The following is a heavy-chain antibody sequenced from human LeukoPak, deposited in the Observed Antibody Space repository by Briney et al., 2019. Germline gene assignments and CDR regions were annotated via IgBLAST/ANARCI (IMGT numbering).Heavy chain of an antibody. Sequence: PGESLKISCKGSGYSFTSYWIGWVRQMPGKGLEWMGIIYPGDSDTRYSPSFQGQVTISADNSISTAFLHWSSLRASDTAMYYCARHDGRSGNYYRDAFDIWGQGTMVTVSS. CDR2: IYPGDSDT. CDR3: ARHDGRSGNYYRDAFDI. CDR1: GYSFTSYW. D-gene: IGHD3-22*01. V-gene: IGHV5-51*01. J-gene: IGHJ3*02.